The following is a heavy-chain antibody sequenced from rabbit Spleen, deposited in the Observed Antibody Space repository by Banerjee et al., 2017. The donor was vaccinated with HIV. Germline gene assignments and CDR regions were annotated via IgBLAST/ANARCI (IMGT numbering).Heavy chain of an antibody. V-gene: IGHV1S45*01. CDR1: GFSFSSGYY. Sequence: QEQLVESGGGLVQPEGSLTLTCKASGFSFSSGYYMCWVRQAPGKGLEWIACIVAGSSGSSYYASWAKGRFTISKTSSTTVTLQMTSLTVADTATYFCARAGEGGDGYLNLWGPGTLVTVS. J-gene: IGHJ4*01. CDR2: IVAGSSGSS. D-gene: IGHD5-1*01. CDR3: ARAGEGGDGYLNL.